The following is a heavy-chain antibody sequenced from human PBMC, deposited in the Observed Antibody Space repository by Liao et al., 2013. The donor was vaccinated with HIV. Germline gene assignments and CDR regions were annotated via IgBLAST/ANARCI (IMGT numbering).Heavy chain of an antibody. CDR1: GASISSSSYY. V-gene: IGHV4-39*07. D-gene: IGHD3-10*01. J-gene: IGHJ3*02. CDR2: MDYSGST. CDR3: VRGGFXGFFKDDPFDI. Sequence: QLQLQESGPGLVKPSETLSLTCTVSGASISSSSYYWGWIRQPPGRAEWIGSMDYSGSTYDNPSLQSRVTISIDTSKNQFSLKLTSVTAADTAVYYCVRGGFXGFFKDDPFDIWGQGTMVTVS.